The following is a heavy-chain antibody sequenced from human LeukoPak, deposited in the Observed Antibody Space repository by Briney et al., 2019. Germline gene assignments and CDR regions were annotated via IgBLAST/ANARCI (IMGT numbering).Heavy chain of an antibody. CDR3: AREFCTGGGKCLKTCDY. V-gene: IGHV1-2*02. D-gene: IGHD2-8*02. Sequence: ASVKVSCKASGYTFTDYYIHWVRQAPGQGLEWMSWINPNSGDKRSAQKFQGRLSMTSDTSMSTAYMELSSLRSDDTAIYYCAREFCTGGGKCLKTCDYWGQGTLVTVSS. J-gene: IGHJ4*02. CDR2: INPNSGDK. CDR1: GYTFTDYY.